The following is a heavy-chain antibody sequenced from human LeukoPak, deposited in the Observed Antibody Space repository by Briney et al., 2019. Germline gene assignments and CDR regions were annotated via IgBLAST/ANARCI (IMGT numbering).Heavy chain of an antibody. J-gene: IGHJ4*02. CDR3: ARANY. CDR1: GFTFTNYA. CDR2: IKQDGSEK. V-gene: IGHV3-7*01. Sequence: GGSLRLSCAASGFTFTNYAMSWVRQAPGKGLEWVANIKQDGSEKYYVDSVKGRFTISRDNAKNSLYLQMNSLRADDTAVYYCARANYWGQGTLVTVSS.